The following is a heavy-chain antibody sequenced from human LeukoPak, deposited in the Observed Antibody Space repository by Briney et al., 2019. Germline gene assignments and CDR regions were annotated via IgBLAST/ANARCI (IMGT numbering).Heavy chain of an antibody. CDR2: ISSSGSTI. CDR3: VRVRHWGSFYGMDV. CDR1: GLTFSSYE. V-gene: IGHV3-48*03. Sequence: GGSLTLSCAASGLTFSSYEMNWVRQAPGKGLEWVSYISSSGSTIYYADSVKGRCTISRDNAKNSLYLQMNSLRAEDTAVYYCVRVRHWGSFYGMDVWGQGTTVTVSS. D-gene: IGHD3-16*01. J-gene: IGHJ6*02.